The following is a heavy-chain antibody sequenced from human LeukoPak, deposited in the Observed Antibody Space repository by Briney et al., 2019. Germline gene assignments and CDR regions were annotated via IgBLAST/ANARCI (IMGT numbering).Heavy chain of an antibody. V-gene: IGHV3-53*01. D-gene: IGHD3-3*02. CDR2: IHRDDRT. J-gene: IGHJ4*02. CDR3: ATRIF. CDR1: GFAVSGDY. Sequence: GGSLRLSCAASGFAVSGDYMSWVRQAPGKELDWVSIIHRDDRTYYADSAKGRFTISRDISKNTLYLRMNALRAEDTAVYYCATRIFWGQGTLVTVSS.